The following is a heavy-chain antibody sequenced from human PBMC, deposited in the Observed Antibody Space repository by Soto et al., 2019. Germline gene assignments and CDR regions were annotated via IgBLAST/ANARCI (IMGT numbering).Heavy chain of an antibody. CDR3: AKPYSGNYPRPFDY. D-gene: IGHD1-26*01. CDR2: ISYHGSNK. Sequence: GGSLRLSCAASGFTFSIYGMHWVRQAPGKGLEWVAAISYHGSNKYYADSVKGRFTISRDNSKNTLYLQMDSPRAEDTAVYYCAKPYSGNYPRPFDYWGQGTLVTVSS. J-gene: IGHJ4*02. V-gene: IGHV3-30*18. CDR1: GFTFSIYG.